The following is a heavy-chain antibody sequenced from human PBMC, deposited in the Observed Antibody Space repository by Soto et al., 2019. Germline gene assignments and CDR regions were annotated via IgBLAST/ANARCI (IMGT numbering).Heavy chain of an antibody. J-gene: IGHJ4*02. V-gene: IGHV1-69*01. CDR3: ARGWGYDSNDYYYAY. CDR2: IIPIFGTA. Sequence: QVQLVQSGAEVRKPGSSVKVSCKASGGTFSRHAISWVRQAPGQGLEWMGVIIPIFGTANHAQKCQGRVTIIADESTSTVYMELSSLRSEDTAMYYCARGWGYDSNDYYYAYWGQGTLVIVSS. D-gene: IGHD3-22*01. CDR1: GGTFSRHA.